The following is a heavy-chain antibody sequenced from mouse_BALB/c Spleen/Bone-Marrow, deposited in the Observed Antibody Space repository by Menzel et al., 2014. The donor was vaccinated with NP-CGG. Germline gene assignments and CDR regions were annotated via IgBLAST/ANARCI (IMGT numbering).Heavy chain of an antibody. CDR3: ASYYYGSSRFAY. Sequence: EVQLQQSGAELVKPGASVKLSCTASGFNIKDTYMHWVKQRPEQGLEWIGRIDPANGNTKYDPKFQGKATITADTSSNTAYLQLSGLTSEDTAVYYCASYYYGSSRFAYWGQGTLVTVFA. CDR2: IDPANGNT. CDR1: GFNIKDTY. J-gene: IGHJ3*01. D-gene: IGHD1-1*01. V-gene: IGHV14-3*02.